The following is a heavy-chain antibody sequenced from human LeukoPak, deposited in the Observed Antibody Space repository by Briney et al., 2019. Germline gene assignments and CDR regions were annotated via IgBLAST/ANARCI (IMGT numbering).Heavy chain of an antibody. D-gene: IGHD2-2*01. CDR3: ARDLPNCSSTSCYPSDAFDI. Sequence: PSETLSLTCTVSGGSISSYYWSWIRQPPGKGLEWIGYIYYSGSTNYNPSLKSRVTISVDTSKNQFSLKLSSVTAADTAVYYCARDLPNCSSTSCYPSDAFDIWGQGTMVTVSS. V-gene: IGHV4-59*01. J-gene: IGHJ3*02. CDR2: IYYSGST. CDR1: GGSISSYY.